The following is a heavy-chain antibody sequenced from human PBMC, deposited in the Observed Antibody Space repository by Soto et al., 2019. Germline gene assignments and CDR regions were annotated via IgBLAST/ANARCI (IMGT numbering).Heavy chain of an antibody. CDR3: AKGGSSYYFDY. Sequence: EVQLLESGGGLVQPGGSLRLSCAASGFTFSSYAMSWVRQAPGKGLEWVSIISSSGGSTYYADSVKGRFTISRDNSKNTLYLQMNSLRAEDTAGYFCAKGGSSYYFDYWGQGTLVTVSS. CDR2: ISSSGGST. D-gene: IGHD2-15*01. J-gene: IGHJ4*02. V-gene: IGHV3-23*01. CDR1: GFTFSSYA.